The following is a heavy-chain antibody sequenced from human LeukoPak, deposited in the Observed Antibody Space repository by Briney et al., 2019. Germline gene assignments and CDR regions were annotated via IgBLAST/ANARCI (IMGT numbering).Heavy chain of an antibody. CDR1: GGSVSSYY. J-gene: IGHJ4*02. CDR3: ARRIDGSGEARLDY. D-gene: IGHD6-19*01. V-gene: IGHV4-59*08. CDR2: IYSSGHT. Sequence: TSETLSLTCTVSGGSVSSYYWRLIRQPPGRGLVWIGYIYSSGHTNYNASLKSRVTISVDRSKTQLSLKLNSVTAADTSVYYCARRIDGSGEARLDYWGQGAMVTVSS.